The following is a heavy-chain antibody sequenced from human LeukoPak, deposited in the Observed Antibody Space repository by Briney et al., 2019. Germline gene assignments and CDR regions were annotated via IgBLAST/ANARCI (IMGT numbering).Heavy chain of an antibody. J-gene: IGHJ6*03. D-gene: IGHD6-6*01. CDR1: GYTFTSYY. CDR3: ARGDSSSSPYYYYYMDV. V-gene: IGHV1-46*01. CDR2: INPSGGST. Sequence: GASVKVSCKASGYTFTSYYMHWVRQAPGQGLEWMGIINPSGGSTSYAQKFQGRVTMTRDMSTSTVYMELSSLRSEDTAMYYCARGDSSSSPYYYYYMDVWGKGTTVTVSS.